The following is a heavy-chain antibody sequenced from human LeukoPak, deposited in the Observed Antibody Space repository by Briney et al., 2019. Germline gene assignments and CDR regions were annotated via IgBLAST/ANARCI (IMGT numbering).Heavy chain of an antibody. Sequence: SETLSLTCTVSGGSISGYYWSWIRQPPGKGLEWIGYIYYSENTNYNPSLKSRATISLDKSKNQFSLKLTSVTAADTAVYYCARDLPSNPNNYYGMDVWGHGTTVTVSS. D-gene: IGHD4-11*01. CDR3: ARDLPSNPNNYYGMDV. J-gene: IGHJ6*02. V-gene: IGHV4-59*01. CDR1: GGSISGYY. CDR2: IYYSENT.